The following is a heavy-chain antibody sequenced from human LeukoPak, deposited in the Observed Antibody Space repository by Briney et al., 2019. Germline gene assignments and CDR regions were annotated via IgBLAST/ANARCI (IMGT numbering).Heavy chain of an antibody. CDR1: GFPFSSYD. V-gene: IGHV3-23*01. CDR2: IISGGST. D-gene: IGHD4-17*01. J-gene: IGHJ4*02. Sequence: GGSLRLSCAASGFPFSSYDMSWVRQAPGKGLEWVSVIISGGSTNYADSVKGRFTISRDNSKNTLYLQMDSLRAEGTAVYYCAKDMTTVTRGRLDYWGQGTLVTVSS. CDR3: AKDMTTVTRGRLDY.